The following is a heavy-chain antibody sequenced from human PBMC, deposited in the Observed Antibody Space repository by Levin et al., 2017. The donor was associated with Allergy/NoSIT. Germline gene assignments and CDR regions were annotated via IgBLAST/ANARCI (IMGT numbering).Heavy chain of an antibody. CDR3: GRGVRQEMAKYNY. V-gene: IGHV4-34*01. CDR1: GGSFSDYY. D-gene: IGHD5-24*01. CDR2: INHSGST. J-gene: IGHJ4*02. Sequence: SETLSLTCVVYGGSFSDYYWSWIRQPPGKGLEWIGEINHSGSTNYNPSLKSRVSISVDTSKNQFSLKLNSVTAADTAVYYCGRGVRQEMAKYNYWGQGTLVTVSS.